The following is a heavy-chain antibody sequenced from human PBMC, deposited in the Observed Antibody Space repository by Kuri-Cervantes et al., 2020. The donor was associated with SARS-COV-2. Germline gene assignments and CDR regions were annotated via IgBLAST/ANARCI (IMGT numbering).Heavy chain of an antibody. J-gene: IGHJ2*01. V-gene: IGHV4-38-2*02. Sequence: SETLSLTCTVSGYSISSGYYWSWIRQPPGKGLEWIGEINHSGSTNYNPSLKSRVTISVDTSKNQFSLKLSSVTAADTAVYYCARDRATIFGVVTPSWYFDLWGRGTLVTVSS. CDR2: INHSGST. CDR1: GYSISSGYY. D-gene: IGHD3-3*01. CDR3: ARDRATIFGVVTPSWYFDL.